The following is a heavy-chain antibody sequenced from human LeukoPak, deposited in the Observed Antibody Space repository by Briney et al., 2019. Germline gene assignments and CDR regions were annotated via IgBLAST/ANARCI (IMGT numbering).Heavy chain of an antibody. CDR1: GGSFSGYY. V-gene: IGHV4-34*01. D-gene: IGHD5-24*01. Sequence: SETLSLTCAVYGGSFSGYYWSWIRQPPGKGLEWIGEINHSGSTNYNPSLKSRVTISVDTSKNQFYLKLSSVTAADTAVYYCARGRRDGYNLEYFDKWGQGTPVTVSS. J-gene: IGHJ4*02. CDR3: ARGRRDGYNLEYFDK. CDR2: INHSGST.